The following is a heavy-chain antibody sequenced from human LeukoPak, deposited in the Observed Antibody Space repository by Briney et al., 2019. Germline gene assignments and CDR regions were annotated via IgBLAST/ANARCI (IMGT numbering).Heavy chain of an antibody. V-gene: IGHV3-15*05. CDR2: IKSKTDGGTT. D-gene: IGHD5-18*01. J-gene: IGHJ4*02. CDR3: TTIYYSNGYND. Sequence: GGSLRLSCAASGFTFSNAWMSWVRQTPEKGLEWVGRIKSKTDGGTTDYAAPVKGRFTISRDDSKNTLYLQMNSLKTEDTAVYYCTTIYYSNGYNDWGQGSLVTVSS. CDR1: GFTFSNAW.